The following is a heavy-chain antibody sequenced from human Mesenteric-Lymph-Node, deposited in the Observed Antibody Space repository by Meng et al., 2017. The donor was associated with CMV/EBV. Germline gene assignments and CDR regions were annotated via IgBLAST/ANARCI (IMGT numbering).Heavy chain of an antibody. CDR3: ARDHYDVLTGRATSHVFDV. CDR1: FNNYL. D-gene: IGHD3-9*01. J-gene: IGHJ3*01. V-gene: IGHV1-69*06. CDR2: INPIFHTA. Sequence: FNNYLITWVRQAPGQGLEWVGGINPIFHTANYEEKFQGRVTITADKSTATVYMEMSSLTSDDTAVYYCARDHYDVLTGRATSHVFDVWGQGTMVTVSS.